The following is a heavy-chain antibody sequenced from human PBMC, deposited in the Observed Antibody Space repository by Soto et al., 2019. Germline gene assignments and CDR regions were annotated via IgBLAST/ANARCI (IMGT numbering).Heavy chain of an antibody. D-gene: IGHD6-19*01. CDR1: GFTFSSYG. Sequence: QVQLVESGGGVVQPGRSLRLSCAASGFTFSSYGMHWVRQAPGKGLEWVAVISYDGSNKYYADSVKGRFTISRDNSNNTLYLQMNSLRAEDTAVYYCANGYSSCWAFDYWGQGTLVTVSS. CDR3: ANGYSSCWAFDY. CDR2: ISYDGSNK. J-gene: IGHJ4*02. V-gene: IGHV3-30*18.